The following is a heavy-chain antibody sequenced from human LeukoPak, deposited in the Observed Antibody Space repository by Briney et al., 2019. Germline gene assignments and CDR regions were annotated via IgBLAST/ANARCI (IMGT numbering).Heavy chain of an antibody. CDR1: GGSINSYY. J-gene: IGHJ5*02. D-gene: IGHD6-19*01. CDR2: IYYSGYT. Sequence: SETLSLTCTVSGGSINSYYWSWIRQPPGKGLEWIGYIYYSGYTNYNPSLKSRVTISVDTSKNQLSLKLSSVTAADTAVYYCASSKTNGDSSGWYAWFDPWGQGTLVTVSS. V-gene: IGHV4-59*01. CDR3: ASSKTNGDSSGWYAWFDP.